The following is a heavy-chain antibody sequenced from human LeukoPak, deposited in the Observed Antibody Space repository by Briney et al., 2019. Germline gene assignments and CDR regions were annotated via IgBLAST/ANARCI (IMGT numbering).Heavy chain of an antibody. V-gene: IGHV3-74*03. CDR3: ARIRESLGLGAFDI. CDR1: GFTFSNNW. D-gene: IGHD7-27*01. Sequence: GGSLRLSCAASGFTFSNNWMHWVRQAPGKGLVCVSRINSDGSTTTYADSVKGRFTISRDNAKNALYLQMNSLRAEDSALYYCARIRESLGLGAFDIWGQGTMVTVSS. J-gene: IGHJ3*02. CDR2: INSDGSTT.